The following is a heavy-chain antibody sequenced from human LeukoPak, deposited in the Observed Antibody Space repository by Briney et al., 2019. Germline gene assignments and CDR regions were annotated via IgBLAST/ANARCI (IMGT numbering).Heavy chain of an antibody. CDR1: GYSFTSHW. CDR3: ARRRMVRGVINYFDY. Sequence: GESLKISCKGSGYSFTSHWIGWVRQMPGKGLEWMGIIYPDDSDTRYSPSFQGQVTISADKSISTAYLQWSSLKASDTAMYYCARRRMVRGVINYFDYWGQGTLVTVSS. J-gene: IGHJ4*02. D-gene: IGHD3-10*01. CDR2: IYPDDSDT. V-gene: IGHV5-51*01.